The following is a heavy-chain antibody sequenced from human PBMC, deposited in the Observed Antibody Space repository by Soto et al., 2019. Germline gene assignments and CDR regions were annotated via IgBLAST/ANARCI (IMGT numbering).Heavy chain of an antibody. CDR2: ISYDGSNK. J-gene: IGHJ4*02. V-gene: IGHV3-30-3*01. CDR3: ERDKRDLRFLEWSYYFDF. CDR1: GFTFSSYA. D-gene: IGHD3-3*01. Sequence: QVQLVESGGGVIQPGRSLRLSCAASGFTFSSYAMHWVRQAPGKGLEWVAVISYDGSNKYYADSVKGRFTISRDNSKNTLYLQMNSLRAEDTAVYYCERDKRDLRFLEWSYYFDFWGQGTLVTVSS.